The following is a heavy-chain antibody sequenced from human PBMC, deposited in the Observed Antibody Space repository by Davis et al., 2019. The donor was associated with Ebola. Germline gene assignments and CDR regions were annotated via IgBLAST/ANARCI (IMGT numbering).Heavy chain of an antibody. CDR3: ARGGIAAAVHFDY. D-gene: IGHD6-13*01. Sequence: GESLKISCAASGFTFSSYSMNWVRQAPGKGLEWVSYISSSSSTIYYADSVKGRFTISRDNAKNSLYLQMNSLRAEDTAVYYCARGGIAAAVHFDYWGQGTLVTVSS. CDR2: ISSSSSTI. V-gene: IGHV3-48*04. CDR1: GFTFSSYS. J-gene: IGHJ4*02.